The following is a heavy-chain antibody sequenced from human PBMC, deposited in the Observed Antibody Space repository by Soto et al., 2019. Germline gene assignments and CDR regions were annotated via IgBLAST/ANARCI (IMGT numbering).Heavy chain of an antibody. J-gene: IGHJ4*02. V-gene: IGHV3-23*01. CDR2: ISGSGGST. Sequence: GGSLRLSCAASGFTFSSYAMSWVRQAPGKGLEWVSAISGSGGSTYYADSVKGRFTISRDNSKNTLYLQMNSLRAEDTAVYYCAKDKPRPYSRSWSHFDYWGQGTLVTVSS. D-gene: IGHD6-13*01. CDR1: GFTFSSYA. CDR3: AKDKPRPYSRSWSHFDY.